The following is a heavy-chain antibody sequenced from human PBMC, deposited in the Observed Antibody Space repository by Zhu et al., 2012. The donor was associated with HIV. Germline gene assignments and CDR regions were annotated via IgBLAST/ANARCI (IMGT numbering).Heavy chain of an antibody. CDR3: GRGEWETSVDDY. V-gene: IGHV4-38-2*02. D-gene: IGHD1-26*01. CDR1: GYSISRGYY. J-gene: IGHJ4*02. Sequence: QVHLQESGPGLVKPSETLSLTCTVSGYSISRGYYWGWIRQPPGKGLEWIATIYSSGSTYYNPSLKSRVTISLDTSKNQFSLTLKSVTAADTAVYYCGRGEWETSVDDYWGQGNPGHRLL. CDR2: IYSSGST.